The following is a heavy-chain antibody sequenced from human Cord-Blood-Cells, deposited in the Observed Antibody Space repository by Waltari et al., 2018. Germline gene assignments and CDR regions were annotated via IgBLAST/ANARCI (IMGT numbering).Heavy chain of an antibody. V-gene: IGHV3-48*03. CDR2: ISSSGSTI. CDR3: ASSVGGYFDL. D-gene: IGHD1-26*01. J-gene: IGHJ2*01. Sequence: EVQLVESGGGLVQPGGSLRLSCAASGFTFSSYEMNWVRQAPGKGLEWVSYISSSGSTIYYADSVKVRFTIARDNAKNSLYLQMNSLRAEDTAVYYCASSVGGYFDLWGRGTLVTVSS. CDR1: GFTFSSYE.